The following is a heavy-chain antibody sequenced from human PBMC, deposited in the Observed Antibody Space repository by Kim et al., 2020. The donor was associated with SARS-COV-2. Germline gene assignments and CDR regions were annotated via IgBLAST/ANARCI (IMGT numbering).Heavy chain of an antibody. CDR3: ARESYPGYSSSWYGNWFDP. CDR1: GFTFSSYG. D-gene: IGHD6-13*01. V-gene: IGHV3-33*01. J-gene: IGHJ5*02. Sequence: GGSLRLSCAASGFTFSSYGMHWVRQAPGKGLEWVAVIWYDGSNKYYADSVKGRFTISRDNSKNTLYLQMNSLRAEDTAVYYCARESYPGYSSSWYGNWFDPWGQGTLVTVSS. CDR2: IWYDGSNK.